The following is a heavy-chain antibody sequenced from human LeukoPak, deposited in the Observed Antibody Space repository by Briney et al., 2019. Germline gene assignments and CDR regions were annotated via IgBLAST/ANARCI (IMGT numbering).Heavy chain of an antibody. J-gene: IGHJ4*02. CDR3: ARGRYGSGTYYNAYFDS. D-gene: IGHD3-10*01. Sequence: SQTLSLTCTVSGGSISSDDYYWSWIRQPPGKGLEWIGYIYYSGSTYYNPSLKSRLTISVDTSKNQLSLKLSSVTAADTAVYYCARGRYGSGTYYNAYFDSWGQGTLVTVSS. CDR2: IYYSGST. CDR1: GGSISSDDYY. V-gene: IGHV4-30-4*08.